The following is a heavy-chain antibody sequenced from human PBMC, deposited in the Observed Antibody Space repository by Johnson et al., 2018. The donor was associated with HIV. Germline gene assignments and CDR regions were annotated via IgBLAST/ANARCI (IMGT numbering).Heavy chain of an antibody. CDR2: ISYDGSNK. J-gene: IGHJ3*02. CDR3: ARGRRIQLWLLADAFDM. V-gene: IGHV3-30*04. D-gene: IGHD5-18*01. Sequence: QVQLVESGGGVVQPGRSLRLSCAASGFTFSSYAMHWVRQAPGTGLEWVAVISYDGSNKYYADSVKGRFTISRDNSKNTLYLQMNSLRAEDTAVYYCARGRRIQLWLLADAFDMWGQGTVVTVSS. CDR1: GFTFSSYA.